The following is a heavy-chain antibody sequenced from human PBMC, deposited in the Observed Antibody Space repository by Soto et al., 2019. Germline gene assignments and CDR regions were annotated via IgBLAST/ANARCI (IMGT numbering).Heavy chain of an antibody. CDR1: GGSISSGGYY. V-gene: IGHV4-31*03. J-gene: IGHJ3*02. D-gene: IGHD4-17*01. CDR3: AREWRFTTVGAFYI. CDR2: IYYSGST. Sequence: SENLSLTCTVSGGSISSGGYYWSWIRQHPGKGLEWIGYIYYSGSTYYNPSLKSRVTISVDTSKNQFSLKLSSVTAADTAVYYCAREWRFTTVGAFYICGQRTMVTVSS.